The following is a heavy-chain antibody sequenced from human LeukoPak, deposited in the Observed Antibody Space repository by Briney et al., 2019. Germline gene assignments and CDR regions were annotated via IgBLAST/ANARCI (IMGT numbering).Heavy chain of an antibody. CDR3: ARVSVFGVLGNYYYMDV. D-gene: IGHD3-3*01. CDR2: INPSGGST. Sequence: GASVEVSCKASGYTFTSYYMHWVRQAPGQGLEWMGIINPSGGSTSYAQKFQGRVTMTRDMSTSTVYMELSSLRSEDTAVYYCARVSVFGVLGNYYYMDVWGKGTTVTVSS. V-gene: IGHV1-46*01. CDR1: GYTFTSYY. J-gene: IGHJ6*03.